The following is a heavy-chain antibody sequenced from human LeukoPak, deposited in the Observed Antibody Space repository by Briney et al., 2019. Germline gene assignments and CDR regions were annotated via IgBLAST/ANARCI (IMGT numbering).Heavy chain of an antibody. CDR3: ARDTGWDYGMDV. Sequence: GGSLRLSCAASGFTFSSYAMHWVRQAPGKGLEWVAVISYDGSNKYYADSVKGRFTISRDNAKNSLYLQMNSLRAEDTAVYYCARDTGWDYGMDVWGQGTTVTVSS. CDR1: GFTFSSYA. V-gene: IGHV3-30-3*01. CDR2: ISYDGSNK. D-gene: IGHD6-19*01. J-gene: IGHJ6*02.